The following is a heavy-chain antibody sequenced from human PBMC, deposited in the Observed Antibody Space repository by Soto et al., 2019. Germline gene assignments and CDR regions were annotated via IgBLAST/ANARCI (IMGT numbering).Heavy chain of an antibody. CDR2: IKQDGSET. V-gene: IGHV3-7*05. Sequence: EVQLVESGGGLVQPGGSLRLSCAASGFTFSSYWMSWVRQAPGKGLEWVANIKQDGSETYYVDSVKGRFTISRDNAKNSVYLQMNSLRAEDTAVYYGARASPGSLTDYWGQGNLVNVSS. CDR1: GFTFSSYW. CDR3: ARASPGSLTDY. D-gene: IGHD1-26*01. J-gene: IGHJ4*02.